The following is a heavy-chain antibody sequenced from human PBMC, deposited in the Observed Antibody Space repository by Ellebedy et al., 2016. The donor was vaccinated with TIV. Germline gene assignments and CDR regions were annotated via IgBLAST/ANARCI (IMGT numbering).Heavy chain of an antibody. V-gene: IGHV3-74*03. CDR3: ARDQASRGVIIY. D-gene: IGHD3-10*01. Sequence: GESLKLSCAASGFTFSNHWMHWVRQVPGKGLVWVSRINTDGTTTTYADSVKGRFTISRDNAKNTLFLQMNSLRADDTAVYYCARDQASRGVIIYWGQGTLVTVSS. J-gene: IGHJ4*02. CDR1: GFTFSNHW. CDR2: INTDGTTT.